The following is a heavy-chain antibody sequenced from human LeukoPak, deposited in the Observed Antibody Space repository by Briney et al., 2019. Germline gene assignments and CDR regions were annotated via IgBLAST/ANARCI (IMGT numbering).Heavy chain of an antibody. Sequence: ASVKVSCKASGYTFTGYYMHWVRQAPGQGLEWMGWINPNSGGTNYAQKFQGRVTMTRDTSISTAYMELSRLRSDDTALYYCASRRDSSGYPRDAFDIWGQGTMVTVSS. CDR1: GYTFTGYY. CDR2: INPNSGGT. J-gene: IGHJ3*02. V-gene: IGHV1-2*02. D-gene: IGHD3-22*01. CDR3: ASRRDSSGYPRDAFDI.